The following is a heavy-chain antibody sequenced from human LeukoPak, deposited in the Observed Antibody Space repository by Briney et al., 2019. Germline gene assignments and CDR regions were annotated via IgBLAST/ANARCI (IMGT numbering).Heavy chain of an antibody. V-gene: IGHV3-21*01. D-gene: IGHD4-17*01. J-gene: IGHJ3*02. CDR2: LSTSSSYI. CDR1: GFSFSSYN. CDR3: ARSRRDGDYLFNAFDI. Sequence: GGSLRLSCAASGFSFSSYNLNWVRQAPGKGLEWVSSLSTSSSYIYYADSVKGRFTVSRDNARNSLELQMNSLRAEDTAVYYCARSRRDGDYLFNAFDIWGQGTMVIVSS.